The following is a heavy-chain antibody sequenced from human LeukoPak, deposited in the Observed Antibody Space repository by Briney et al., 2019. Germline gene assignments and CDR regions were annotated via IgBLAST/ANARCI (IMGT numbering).Heavy chain of an antibody. CDR2: ISSNGGST. V-gene: IGHV3-64*01. Sequence: GGSLRLSCAASGFTFSSYAMHWVRQAPGKGLEYVSAISSNGGSTYYANSVKGRFTISRVNSKNTLYLQMGSLRAEDMAVYYCARPTTVTTISADAFDIWGQGTMVTVSS. D-gene: IGHD4-17*01. CDR1: GFTFSSYA. J-gene: IGHJ3*02. CDR3: ARPTTVTTISADAFDI.